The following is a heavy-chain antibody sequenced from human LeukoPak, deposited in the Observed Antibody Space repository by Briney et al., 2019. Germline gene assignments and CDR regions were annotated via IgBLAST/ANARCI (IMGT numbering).Heavy chain of an antibody. J-gene: IGHJ4*02. CDR3: ARNLGSSYSYLFDY. CDR1: GGSINGYY. CDR2: VYNSDYT. V-gene: IGHV4-4*08. D-gene: IGHD3-10*01. Sequence: SGTLSLTCTVAGGSINGYYWSWIRQPPGKGLEWIGYVYNSDYTQYNRSLKGRVCIPFDTSKCQFSLRLTSVTAADTAVYFCARNLGSSYSYLFDYWGQGSLVTVSS.